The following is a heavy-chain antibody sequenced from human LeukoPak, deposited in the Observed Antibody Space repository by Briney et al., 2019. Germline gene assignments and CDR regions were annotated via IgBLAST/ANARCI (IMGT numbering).Heavy chain of an antibody. D-gene: IGHD1-26*01. CDR1: GYTFTSYG. CDR3: ARVESWEHSGSSQDAFDI. V-gene: IGHV1-18*01. Sequence: ASVKVSCRASGYTFTSYGISWVRQAPGQGLEWMGWISAYNGNTHYAQKLQGRVTMTTDTSTSTVYMELSSLRSEDTAVYYCARVESWEHSGSSQDAFDIWGQGTMVTVSS. CDR2: ISAYNGNT. J-gene: IGHJ3*02.